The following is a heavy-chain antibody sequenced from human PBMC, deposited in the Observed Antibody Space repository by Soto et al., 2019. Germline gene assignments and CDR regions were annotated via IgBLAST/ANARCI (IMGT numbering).Heavy chain of an antibody. CDR2: ISWNSDNI. J-gene: IGHJ3*02. V-gene: IGHV3-9*01. CDR1: ACTFDDYA. D-gene: IGHD4-4*01. CDR3: AKDLYSNYGDAFDI. Sequence: GGTRRLPRAPGACTFDDYAIHWVRQAPGKGLEWVSGISWNSDNIVYADSMKSRFTISRDNAKNSLYLQMNSLRAEDTALYYCAKDLYSNYGDAFDIWGQGTMVTVSS.